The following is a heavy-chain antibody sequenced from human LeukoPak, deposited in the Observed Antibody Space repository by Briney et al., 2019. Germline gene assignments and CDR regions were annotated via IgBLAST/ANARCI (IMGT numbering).Heavy chain of an antibody. J-gene: IGHJ4*02. Sequence: SETLSLTCTVSGGSFNTGSYYWSWIRQPPGKGLEWIGYIYYSGSTNYNPSLKSRGTISIDTSENQFSLKLSSVTAADAAVYYCARVLRVGASIDYWGQGALVTVSS. V-gene: IGHV4-61*01. CDR3: ARVLRVGASIDY. D-gene: IGHD1-26*01. CDR1: GGSFNTGSYY. CDR2: IYYSGST.